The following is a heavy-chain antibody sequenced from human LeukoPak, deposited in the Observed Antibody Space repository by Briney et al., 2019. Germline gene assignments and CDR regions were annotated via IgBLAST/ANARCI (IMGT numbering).Heavy chain of an antibody. Sequence: GGSLRLSCAASGFTVSSNYMSWVRQAPGKGLEWVAVISYDGSNKYYADSVKGRFTISRDNSKNTLYLQMNSLRAEDTAVYYCAREEAHYYDSSGLNCAFDIWGQGTMVTVSS. CDR2: ISYDGSNK. CDR1: GFTVSSNY. CDR3: AREEAHYYDSSGLNCAFDI. J-gene: IGHJ3*02. D-gene: IGHD3-22*01. V-gene: IGHV3-30-3*01.